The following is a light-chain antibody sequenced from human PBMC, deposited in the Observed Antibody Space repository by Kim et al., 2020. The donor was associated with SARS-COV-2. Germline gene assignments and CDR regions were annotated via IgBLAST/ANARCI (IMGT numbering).Light chain of an antibody. CDR2: EVS. V-gene: IGLV2-14*01. CDR3: SSYTSTSTLV. J-gene: IGLJ1*01. Sequence: QSALTQPASVSGSPGQSITISCTGTTSDFGGYNYVSWYQQHPGKAPKLMIYEVSDRPPGVSNRFSGYKSGNTASLTISGLQAEDEADYYSSSYTSTSTLVFGTGTKVTVL. CDR1: TSDFGGYNY.